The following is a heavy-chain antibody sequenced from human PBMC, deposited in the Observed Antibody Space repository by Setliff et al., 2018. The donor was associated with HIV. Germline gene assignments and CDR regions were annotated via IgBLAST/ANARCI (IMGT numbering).Heavy chain of an antibody. J-gene: IGHJ3*02. CDR1: GFSFKSAW. CDR2: IKAKIVGATT. V-gene: IGHV3-15*01. CDR3: TTLVGANPYHDAFDI. Sequence: GGSLRLSCAASGFSFKSAWMSWVRQAPGKGLEWVGHIKAKIVGATTDYAAPVKGRFTISKDDSINTLYLQMNSLETEDTAVYYCTTLVGANPYHDAFDIWGQGTMVTVSS. D-gene: IGHD1-26*01.